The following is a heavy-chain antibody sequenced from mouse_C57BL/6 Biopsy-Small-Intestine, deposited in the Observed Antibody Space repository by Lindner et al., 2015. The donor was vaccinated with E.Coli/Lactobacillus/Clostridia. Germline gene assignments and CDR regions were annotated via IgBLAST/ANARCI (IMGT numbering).Heavy chain of an antibody. CDR2: IIPVSNVA. CDR1: GGPFSAYS. J-gene: IGHJ4*01. V-gene: IGHV1-74*01. D-gene: IGHD3-1*01. CDR3: ATRVRGTLNRDY. Sequence: SVKVSCKASGGPFSAYSFNWVRQAPGQGLEWLGRIIPVSNVADYVQNFQGRVTITADKSTSTAYMELTSLKSEDTAVYYCATRVRGTLNRDYWGQGTLVTVSS.